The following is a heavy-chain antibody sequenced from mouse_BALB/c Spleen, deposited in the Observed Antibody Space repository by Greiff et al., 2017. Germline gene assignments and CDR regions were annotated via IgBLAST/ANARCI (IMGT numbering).Heavy chain of an antibody. CDR3: ALYGNPAWFAY. CDR1: GFNIKDTY. D-gene: IGHD2-1*01. CDR2: IDPANGNT. Sequence: EVQLQQSGAELVKPGASVKLSCTASGFNIKDTYMHWVKQRPEQGLEWIERIDPANGNTKYDPKFQGKATITADTSSNTAYLQLSSLTSEDTAVYYCALYGNPAWFAYWGQGTLVTVSA. V-gene: IGHV14-3*02. J-gene: IGHJ3*01.